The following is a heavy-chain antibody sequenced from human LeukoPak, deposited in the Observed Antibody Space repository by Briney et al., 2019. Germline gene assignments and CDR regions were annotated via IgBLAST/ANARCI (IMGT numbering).Heavy chain of an antibody. Sequence: PGGSLRLSCAASGFTFSSYSMNWVRQAPGKGLEWVSSISSSSSYIYYADSVKGRFTISRDNAKNSLYLQMNSLRAEDTAVYYCAREGGDYWYFDLWGRGTLVTVSS. CDR1: GFTFSSYS. V-gene: IGHV3-21*01. D-gene: IGHD4-17*01. CDR3: AREGGDYWYFDL. CDR2: ISSSSSYI. J-gene: IGHJ2*01.